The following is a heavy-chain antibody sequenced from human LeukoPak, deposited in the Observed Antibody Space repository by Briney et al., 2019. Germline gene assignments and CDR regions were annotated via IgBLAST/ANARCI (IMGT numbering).Heavy chain of an antibody. Sequence: TASETLSLTCTVSGASTASHYWTWLRQPPGKELEWIAYMFDTVSTKSNPSLKRRLTLSVDTSKKQLSLRLSSVTAADTAVYYCATIKRGSTYGYFDFWGQGIKVTVSS. CDR2: MFDTVST. D-gene: IGHD5-18*01. CDR3: ATIKRGSTYGYFDF. V-gene: IGHV4-59*11. CDR1: GASTASHY. J-gene: IGHJ4*02.